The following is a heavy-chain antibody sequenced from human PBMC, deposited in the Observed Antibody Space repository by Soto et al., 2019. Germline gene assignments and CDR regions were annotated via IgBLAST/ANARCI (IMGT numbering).Heavy chain of an antibody. J-gene: IGHJ4*02. V-gene: IGHV3-7*01. D-gene: IGHD4-17*01. CDR1: GFTFSSYW. CDR3: ARDLNYGLFDY. Sequence: GGSLRLSCAASGFTFSSYWMSWVRQAPGKGLEWVANIKQDGSEKYYVDSVKGRFTISRDNAKKSLNLQMSSLRAEDTAVYYCARDLNYGLFDYWGQGTLVTVSS. CDR2: IKQDGSEK.